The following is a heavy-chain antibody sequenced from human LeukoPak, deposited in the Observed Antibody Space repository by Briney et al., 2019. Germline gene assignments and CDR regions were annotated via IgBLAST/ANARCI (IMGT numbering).Heavy chain of an antibody. CDR3: ARRRRIAAAGTDAFDI. V-gene: IGHV4-59*08. CDR2: IYYSGST. J-gene: IGHJ3*02. D-gene: IGHD6-13*01. CDR1: GGSISTYY. Sequence: SETLSLTCTVSGGSISTYYWTWIRQPPGKGLEWIGYIYYSGSTNYNPSLKSRVTISVDTSKNQFSLKLNSVTAADTAVYYCARRRRIAAAGTDAFDIWGQGTMVTVSS.